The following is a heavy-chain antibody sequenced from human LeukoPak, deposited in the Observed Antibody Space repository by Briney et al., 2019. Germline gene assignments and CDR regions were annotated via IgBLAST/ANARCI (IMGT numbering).Heavy chain of an antibody. D-gene: IGHD4-17*01. V-gene: IGHV3-53*01. Sequence: GGSLRLSCAASGFTVSSNYMSWVRQAPGKGLEWVSVIYSGGSTYYADSVKGRFTISRDNSKSTLYLQMNSLRAEDTAVYYCARAPYGDYSGAFDIWGQGTMVTVSS. J-gene: IGHJ3*02. CDR2: IYSGGST. CDR1: GFTVSSNY. CDR3: ARAPYGDYSGAFDI.